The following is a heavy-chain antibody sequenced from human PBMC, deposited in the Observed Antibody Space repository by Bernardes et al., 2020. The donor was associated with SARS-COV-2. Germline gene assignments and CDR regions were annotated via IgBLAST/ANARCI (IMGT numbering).Heavy chain of an antibody. CDR1: GFTFSSYW. CDR2: IDSDGSTT. V-gene: IGHV3-74*01. Sequence: GGSLRLSCAASGFTFSSYWMHWIRQVPGKGLQWVSRIDSDGSTTNYADSVKGRFTISRDNAKNTLFMQMNSLRADDTAVYFCARGALDGIGRYVVDWWGQGTLVTVSS. J-gene: IGHJ4*02. CDR3: ARGALDGIGRYVVDW. D-gene: IGHD6-19*01.